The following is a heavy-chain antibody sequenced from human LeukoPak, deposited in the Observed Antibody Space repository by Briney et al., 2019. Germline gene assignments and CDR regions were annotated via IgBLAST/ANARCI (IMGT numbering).Heavy chain of an antibody. D-gene: IGHD4-17*01. J-gene: IGHJ6*03. V-gene: IGHV3-30*02. CDR3: AKGAGYGDLGYFYYMDV. Sequence: GGSLRLSCAASGFTSSTYGMHWVRQAPGKGLEWVAFARYDGSDKYYVDSVKGRFTISRDNSRNTLYLQMNSLRAEDTAVYYCAKGAGYGDLGYFYYMDVWGKGTTVTVSS. CDR2: ARYDGSDK. CDR1: GFTSSTYG.